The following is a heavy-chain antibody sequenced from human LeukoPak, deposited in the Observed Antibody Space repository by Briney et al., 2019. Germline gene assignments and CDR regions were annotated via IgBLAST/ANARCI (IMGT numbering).Heavy chain of an antibody. J-gene: IGHJ6*03. V-gene: IGHV4-34*01. CDR1: GGSFSGYY. CDR2: INHSGST. CDR3: ARLWSSGSYYYYYYSMDV. D-gene: IGHD3-10*01. Sequence: SETLSLTCAVYGGSFSGYYWSWIRQPPGKGLEWIGEINHSGSTNYNPSLKSRVIISVDTSKNQFSLKLSSVTAADTAVYYCARLWSSGSYYYYYYSMDVWGKGTTVTISS.